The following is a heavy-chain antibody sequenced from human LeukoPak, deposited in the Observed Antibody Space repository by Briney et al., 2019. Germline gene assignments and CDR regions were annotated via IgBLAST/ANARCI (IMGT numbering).Heavy chain of an antibody. CDR1: GGSISSYY. CDR3: ARQGRRWWSYYFDY. J-gene: IGHJ4*02. D-gene: IGHD1-26*01. V-gene: IGHV4-4*07. CDR2: IYTSGST. Sequence: SETLSLTCTVSGGSISSYYWSWIRQPAGKGLEWIGRIYTSGSTNYNPSLKSRVTISVDTSKNQFSLKLSSVTAADTAVYYCARQGRRWWSYYFDYWGQGTLVTVSS.